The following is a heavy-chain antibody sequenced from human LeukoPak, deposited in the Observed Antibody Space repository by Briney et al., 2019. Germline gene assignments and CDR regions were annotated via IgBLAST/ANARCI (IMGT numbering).Heavy chain of an antibody. J-gene: IGHJ5*02. V-gene: IGHV4-34*01. D-gene: IGHD2-15*01. CDR1: GGSFSGYY. CDR3: ARGRVVVVVAAKGPNWFDP. Sequence: SETLSLTCAVYGGSFSGYYWSWIRQPPGKGLEWIGEINHSGSTNYNPSLKSRVTISVDTSKNQFSLKLSSVTAADAAVYYCARGRVVVVVAAKGPNWFDPWGQGTLVTVSS. CDR2: INHSGST.